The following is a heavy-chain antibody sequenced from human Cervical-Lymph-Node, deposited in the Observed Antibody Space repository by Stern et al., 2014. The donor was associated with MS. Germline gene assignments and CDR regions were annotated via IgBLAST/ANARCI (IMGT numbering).Heavy chain of an antibody. Sequence: QLVQSGAEVKKPGSSVKVSCKASGYTFSSYSINWVRQVPGQVLEWMGGITPVLGTTNYAQKFQGRVTITADKSTNTAYMELMTLRSEDTAVYYCARGGGLVGYFDYWGQGTLVSVSS. V-gene: IGHV1-69*06. CDR1: GYTFSSYS. CDR3: ARGGGLVGYFDY. CDR2: ITPVLGTT. J-gene: IGHJ4*02. D-gene: IGHD1-26*01.